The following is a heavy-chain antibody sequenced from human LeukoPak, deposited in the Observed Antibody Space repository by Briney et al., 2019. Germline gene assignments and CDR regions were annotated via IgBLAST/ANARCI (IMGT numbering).Heavy chain of an antibody. CDR3: ARGPYSYDSSGAFDI. D-gene: IGHD3-22*01. Sequence: SEILSLTCTVSGGSISSYYWSWIRQPPGKGLEWIGYIYYSGSTNYNPSLKSRVTISVDTSKNQFSLKLSSVTAADTAVYFCARGPYSYDSSGAFDIWGQGTMVTVSS. CDR2: IYYSGST. J-gene: IGHJ3*02. CDR1: GGSISSYY. V-gene: IGHV4-59*08.